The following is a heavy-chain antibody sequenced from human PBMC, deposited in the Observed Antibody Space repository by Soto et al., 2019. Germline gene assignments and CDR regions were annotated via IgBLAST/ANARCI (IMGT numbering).Heavy chain of an antibody. V-gene: IGHV3-21*01. Sequence: GGSLRLSCAASGFTFSGYSMNWVRQAPGKGLEWVSSISSSSSYIYYADSVKGRFTISRDNAKNSLYLQMNSLRAEDTAVYYCARVFSSTSFVGPAEYWGQGTLVTVSS. CDR3: ARVFSSTSFVGPAEY. CDR1: GFTFSGYS. CDR2: ISSSSSYI. D-gene: IGHD2-2*01. J-gene: IGHJ4*02.